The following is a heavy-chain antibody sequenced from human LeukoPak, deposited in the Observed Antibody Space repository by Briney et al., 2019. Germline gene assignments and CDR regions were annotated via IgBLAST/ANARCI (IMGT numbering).Heavy chain of an antibody. V-gene: IGHV5-51*01. D-gene: IGHD7-27*01. Sequence: GGSLEISCQCSGTSFNNYWISWVRKLPGKGLEWMEIIYAADSDTRYSPSFQFQVTLSVDKSISTVYLQWSSLKASDTAVYYCARHLLGLDLWGQGTLVTVSS. J-gene: IGHJ5*02. CDR3: ARHLLGLDL. CDR1: GTSFNNYW. CDR2: IYAADSDT.